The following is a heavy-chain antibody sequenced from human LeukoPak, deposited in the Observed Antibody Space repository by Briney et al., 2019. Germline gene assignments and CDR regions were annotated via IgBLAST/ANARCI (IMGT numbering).Heavy chain of an antibody. J-gene: IGHJ3*02. V-gene: IGHV3-66*04. Sequence: PGGSLRLSCAASGFTVSSNYMSWVRQAPGKGLEWVSVIYSGGSTYYADSVKGRFTISRDNSKNTLYLQMNSLRAEDTAVYYCAKPIMVRGVYDAFDIWGQGTMVTVSS. CDR3: AKPIMVRGVYDAFDI. D-gene: IGHD3-10*01. CDR2: IYSGGST. CDR1: GFTVSSNY.